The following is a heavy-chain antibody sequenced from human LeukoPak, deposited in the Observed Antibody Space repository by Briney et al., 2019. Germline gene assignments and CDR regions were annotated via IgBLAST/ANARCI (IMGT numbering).Heavy chain of an antibody. CDR2: IKQDGSGK. Sequence: GGSLRLSCAASGFTFSSYWMSWVRQAPGKGLEWVANIKQDGSGKYYVDSVKGRFTISRDNAKNSLYLQMNSLRAEDTAVYYCARLGWLGTDDAFDIWGQGTMVTVSS. CDR3: ARLGWLGTDDAFDI. D-gene: IGHD6-19*01. V-gene: IGHV3-7*01. J-gene: IGHJ3*02. CDR1: GFTFSSYW.